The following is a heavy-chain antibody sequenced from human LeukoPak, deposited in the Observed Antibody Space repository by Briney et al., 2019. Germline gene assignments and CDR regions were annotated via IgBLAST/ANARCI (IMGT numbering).Heavy chain of an antibody. D-gene: IGHD4-17*01. CDR2: IKQDGSEK. V-gene: IGHV3-7*01. CDR1: GFTFSSYS. Sequence: GGSLRLSCAASGFTFSSYSMSWVRQAPGKGLEWVANIKQDGSEKYYVDSVKGRFTISRDNAKNSLYLQMNSLRAEDTAVYYCAREGPSVTPYYWGQGTLVTVSS. CDR3: AREGPSVTPYY. J-gene: IGHJ4*02.